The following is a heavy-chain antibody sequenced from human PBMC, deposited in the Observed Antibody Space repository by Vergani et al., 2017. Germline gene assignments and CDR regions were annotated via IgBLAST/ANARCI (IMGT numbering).Heavy chain of an antibody. J-gene: IGHJ3*02. V-gene: IGHV4-59*01. CDR1: GGSISSYY. CDR3: ATDRYSGSYSAGAFDI. CDR2: IYYSGGT. D-gene: IGHD1-26*01. Sequence: QVQLQESGPGLVKPSETLSLTCTVSGGSISSYYWNWIRQPPGKGLEWIGYIYYSGGTNSNPSLKSRVTISVDTSKNQFSLKLRSVTAADTAVYYCATDRYSGSYSAGAFDIWGQGTMVTVSS.